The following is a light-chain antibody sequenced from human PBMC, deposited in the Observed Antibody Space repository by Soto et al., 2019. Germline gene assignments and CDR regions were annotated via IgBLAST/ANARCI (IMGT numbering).Light chain of an antibody. CDR1: SSDVGNYNL. Sequence: QSALTQPASVSGSPGQSITISCTGTSSDVGNYNLVSWYQHDPGKAPKLLIYEGSKRPSGVPDRFSGSKSGNTASLTVSGLQAEDEADYYCCSYVGSNNYVFGTGTKVTVL. V-gene: IGLV2-23*01. CDR3: CSYVGSNNYV. J-gene: IGLJ1*01. CDR2: EGS.